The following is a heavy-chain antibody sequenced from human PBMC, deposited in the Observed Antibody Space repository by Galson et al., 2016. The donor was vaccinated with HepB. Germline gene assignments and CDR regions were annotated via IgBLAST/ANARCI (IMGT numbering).Heavy chain of an antibody. D-gene: IGHD6-13*01. CDR3: TTVGMALPNTDH. CDR2: IRSKTDGGTT. Sequence: SLRLSCAASGFTVTNAWMSWVRQAPGKGLEWVGRIRSKTDGGTTDYGAPVKGRITISRDDSKNTLYLQINNLKTEDTAVYYCTTVGMALPNTDHWGQGTVVTVSS. J-gene: IGHJ4*02. V-gene: IGHV3-15*01. CDR1: GFTVTNAW.